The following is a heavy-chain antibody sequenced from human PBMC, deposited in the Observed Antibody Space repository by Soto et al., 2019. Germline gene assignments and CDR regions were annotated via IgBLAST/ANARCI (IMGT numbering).Heavy chain of an antibody. CDR1: GYTFTSYG. J-gene: IGHJ4*02. V-gene: IGHV1-18*01. CDR3: ARDGYFDH. Sequence: QVQLVQSGAEVKKPGDSVRVSCKASGYTFTSYGIGWARQSPGQGLEWMGWISANNGNTKYAQKVQGRVTMTTDASTSAADMEMTSLRADDAAVYDCARDGYFDHWGQGTLVTVSS. CDR2: ISANNGNT.